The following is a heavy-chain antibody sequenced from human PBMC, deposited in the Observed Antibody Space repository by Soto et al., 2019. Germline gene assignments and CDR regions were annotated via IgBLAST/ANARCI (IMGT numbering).Heavy chain of an antibody. Sequence: QVQLQQWGAGLLKPSETLSLTCAVYGGSFSGYYWSWIRQPPGKGLEWIGEINHSGSTNYNPSLKSRVTISVDTSKNQFSLKLSSVTAADTAVYYCASVSPRPNDYGDSWGQGTLVTVSS. D-gene: IGHD2-8*01. CDR1: GGSFSGYY. CDR3: ASVSPRPNDYGDS. CDR2: INHSGST. J-gene: IGHJ4*02. V-gene: IGHV4-34*01.